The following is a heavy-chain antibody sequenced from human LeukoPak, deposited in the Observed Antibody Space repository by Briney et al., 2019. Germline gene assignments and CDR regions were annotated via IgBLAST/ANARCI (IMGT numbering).Heavy chain of an antibody. J-gene: IGHJ4*02. D-gene: IGHD2-2*01. CDR3: ARDLYCSSTSCYFMFDY. CDR2: TWYDGSNK. Sequence: GGSLRLSCVASGFSFSSYSIHWVRRVPGKGLEWVAVTWYDGSNKYYAESVRGRFTISRDNSKNTLYLQMNSLRAEDTAVYYCARDLYCSSTSCYFMFDYWGQGTLVTVSS. V-gene: IGHV3-33*08. CDR1: GFSFSSYS.